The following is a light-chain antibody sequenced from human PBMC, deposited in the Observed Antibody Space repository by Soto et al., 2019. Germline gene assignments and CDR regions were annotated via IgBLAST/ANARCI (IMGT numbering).Light chain of an antibody. Sequence: AIHLTQSPSSLSASVGDRVTITCRASQDIRGALAWYQQKPGKAPKMLIYDVSTLERGVPSRFSGSSSGTDFTLAISSLQPEDFATHYCQQFNNYPITFGQGTRLEIK. V-gene: IGKV1D-13*01. CDR1: QDIRGA. CDR2: DVS. CDR3: QQFNNYPIT. J-gene: IGKJ5*01.